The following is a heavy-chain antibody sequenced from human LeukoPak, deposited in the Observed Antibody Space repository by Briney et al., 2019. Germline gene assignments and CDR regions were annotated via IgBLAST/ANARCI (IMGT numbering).Heavy chain of an antibody. CDR3: TRFESDFAYYYGMDV. V-gene: IGHV3-21*01. D-gene: IGHD2-21*01. Sequence: GGSLSLSCAASGFTFNVFSMNWIRQAPGKGLEWVSSISSESEHILYSDSVKDRFTISRDNAKNSLYLQMNSLRVEDTAVYYCTRFESDFAYYYGMDVWGQGTTVTVSS. CDR2: ISSESEHI. J-gene: IGHJ6*02. CDR1: GFTFNVFS.